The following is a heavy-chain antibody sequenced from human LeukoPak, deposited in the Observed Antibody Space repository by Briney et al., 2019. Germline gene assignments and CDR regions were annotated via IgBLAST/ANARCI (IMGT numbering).Heavy chain of an antibody. V-gene: IGHV6-1*01. Sequence: SQTLSLTCAISGDSVSSNSAAWNWIRQSPSRGLEWLGRTYYRSKWYNDYAVSVKSRITMNPDTSKNQFPLQLNSVTPEDTAVYYCARATYSSSWYSDWFDPWGQGTLVTVSS. D-gene: IGHD6-13*01. CDR2: TYYRSKWYN. CDR1: GDSVSSNSAA. J-gene: IGHJ5*02. CDR3: ARATYSSSWYSDWFDP.